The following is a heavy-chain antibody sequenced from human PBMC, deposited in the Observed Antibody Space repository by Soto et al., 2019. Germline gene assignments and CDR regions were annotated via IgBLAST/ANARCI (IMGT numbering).Heavy chain of an antibody. V-gene: IGHV1-69*13. CDR3: ARASYDSSGYYRAPRVSYGMDV. J-gene: IGHJ6*02. CDR2: IIPIFGTA. D-gene: IGHD3-22*01. Sequence: ASVKVSCKASGGTFSSYAISWVRQAPGQGLEWMGGIIPIFGTANYAQKFQGRVTITADESTSTAYMELSSLRSEDTAVYYCARASYDSSGYYRAPRVSYGMDVWGQGTTVTVSS. CDR1: GGTFSSYA.